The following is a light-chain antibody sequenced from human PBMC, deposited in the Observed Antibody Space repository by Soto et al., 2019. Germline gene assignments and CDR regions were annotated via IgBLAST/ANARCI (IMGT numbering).Light chain of an antibody. CDR3: QQRRDWALT. V-gene: IGKV3-11*01. Sequence: EIVLTQSPATLSLSPGERATLSCRASQCVSNYLAWYQQRPGQAPSLIIYDASNMATGIPARFSGSGSGTDFTLTINSLEPEGVAVYYCQQRRDWALTFGGGITMEIK. CDR2: DAS. CDR1: QCVSNY. J-gene: IGKJ4*01.